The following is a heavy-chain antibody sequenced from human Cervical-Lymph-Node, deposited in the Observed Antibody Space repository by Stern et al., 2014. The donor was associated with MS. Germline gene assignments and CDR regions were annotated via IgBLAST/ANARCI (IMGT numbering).Heavy chain of an antibody. CDR2: INPNSGGT. CDR3: ARDFNLCAGGDS. Sequence: VQLVQSGAEARKPGASVKVSCKASGYTFSDYYIHWVRQAPGQGLEWMGRINPNSGGTHYAQKFQGRVTMTRDTSISTAYMEVSRLTSDDTAVYYCARDFNLCAGGDSWGQGTLVIVSS. CDR1: GYTFSDYY. D-gene: IGHD3-10*01. J-gene: IGHJ5*02. V-gene: IGHV1-2*06.